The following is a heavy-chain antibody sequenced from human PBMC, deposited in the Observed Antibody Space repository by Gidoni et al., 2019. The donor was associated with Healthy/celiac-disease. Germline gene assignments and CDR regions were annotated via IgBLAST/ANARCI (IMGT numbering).Heavy chain of an antibody. Sequence: EVQLLASGGGLVQPGGSLRLSCADSGFTFSSHAMTWVRQAPGKGLEWVSAISGSGGSTYYADSVKGRFTISRDNSKNTLYLQMNSLRAEDTAVYYCAKSDYYDSSGYYSDQGGMDVWGQGTTVTVSS. CDR2: ISGSGGST. CDR3: AKSDYYDSSGYYSDQGGMDV. J-gene: IGHJ6*02. D-gene: IGHD3-22*01. V-gene: IGHV3-23*01. CDR1: GFTFSSHA.